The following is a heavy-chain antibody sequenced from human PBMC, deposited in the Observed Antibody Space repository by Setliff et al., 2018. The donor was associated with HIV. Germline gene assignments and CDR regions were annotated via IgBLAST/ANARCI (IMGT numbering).Heavy chain of an antibody. J-gene: IGHJ6*03. CDR2: IYYSGST. V-gene: IGHV4-39*01. CDR3: ARHWPKGYYYYMDV. CDR1: GGSISSSSYY. Sequence: SETLSLTCTVSGGSISSSSYYWGWIRQPPGKGLEWIGSIYYSGSTYYNPSLKSRVTISVDTSKNQFSLKVRSVTAADTAVYYCARHWPKGYYYYMDVWGKGTTVTVSS.